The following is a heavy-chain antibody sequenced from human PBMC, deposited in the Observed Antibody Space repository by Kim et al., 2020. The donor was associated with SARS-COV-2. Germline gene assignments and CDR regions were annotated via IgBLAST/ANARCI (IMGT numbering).Heavy chain of an antibody. Sequence: NPTLKRRVTISVDTSKNQFSLRLTSLTAADTAIYYCARYYGRSRFYGLDVWGQGTTVTVSS. V-gene: IGHV4-59*01. D-gene: IGHD3-10*01. J-gene: IGHJ6*02. CDR3: ARYYGRSRFYGLDV.